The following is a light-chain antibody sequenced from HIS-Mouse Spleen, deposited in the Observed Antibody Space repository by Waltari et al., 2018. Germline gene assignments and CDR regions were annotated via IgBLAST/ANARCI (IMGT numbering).Light chain of an antibody. Sequence: SYELTQPPSVSLSPGQTASLPCSGDNLGENDARWYPQKPGQPPVLGIYQDSKRPSGIPERFSGSNSGNTATLTISGTQAMDEADYYCQAWDSSTVVFGGGTKLTVL. V-gene: IGLV3-1*01. CDR3: QAWDSSTVV. CDR1: NLGEND. J-gene: IGLJ2*01. CDR2: QDS.